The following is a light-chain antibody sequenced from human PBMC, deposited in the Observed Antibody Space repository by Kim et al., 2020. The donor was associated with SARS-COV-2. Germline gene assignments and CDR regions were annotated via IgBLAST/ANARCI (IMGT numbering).Light chain of an antibody. Sequence: LAPGERATPSTRHRHQVSSYLAWYQQKHGQAPRLLIYDASNRATGIPARFSGSGSGTDFTITISSLEPEDFSVYYCQQRGNWPLTFGGGTKVEIK. V-gene: IGKV3-11*01. CDR1: HQVSSY. CDR2: DAS. CDR3: QQRGNWPLT. J-gene: IGKJ4*01.